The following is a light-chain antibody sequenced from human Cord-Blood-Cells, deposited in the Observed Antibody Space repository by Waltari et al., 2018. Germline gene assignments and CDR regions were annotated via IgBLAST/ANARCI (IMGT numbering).Light chain of an antibody. CDR2: DVS. CDR1: SSAVGGYSY. CDR3: SSYTSSNTLV. Sequence: QSALTQPSSASRSPGPSLTLSCTGTSSAVGGYSYVSWYQQHQGKAPKLMIYDVSKQPSGVSHRFSDSKSGNTASLTISGLQAEDEADYYCSSYTSSNTLVFGGGTKLAVL. J-gene: IGLJ3*02. V-gene: IGLV2-14*01.